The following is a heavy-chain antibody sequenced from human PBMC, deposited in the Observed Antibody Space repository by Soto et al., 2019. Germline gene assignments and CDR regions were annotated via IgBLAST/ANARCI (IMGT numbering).Heavy chain of an antibody. CDR1: GGSISSYY. CDR3: ARDSTIFYGMDV. Sequence: QVQLQESGPGLVKPSETLSLTCIVSGGSISSYYWSWIRQPPGKGLEWIGYIYYSGSTNYNPSLKSGVTISVDTSKNEFSLKLSSVTAADTAVYYCARDSTIFYGMDVWGQGTTVTVSS. J-gene: IGHJ6*02. D-gene: IGHD3-9*01. V-gene: IGHV4-59*01. CDR2: IYYSGST.